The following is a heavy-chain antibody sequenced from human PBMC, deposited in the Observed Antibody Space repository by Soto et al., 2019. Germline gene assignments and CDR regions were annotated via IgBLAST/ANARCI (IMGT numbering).Heavy chain of an antibody. J-gene: IGHJ4*02. V-gene: IGHV3-23*01. D-gene: IGHD1-26*01. Sequence: EVQLLESGGGLVQPGGSLRLSCAVSGFTFSGYGMSWVRQSPGKGLEWVAAISGDGGYTYYADSVKGRFTISRDNSKNALNVHMNSLRAEDTSVYYCVGATHLYWGQGTRVTVSS. CDR2: ISGDGGYT. CDR3: VGATHLY. CDR1: GFTFSGYG.